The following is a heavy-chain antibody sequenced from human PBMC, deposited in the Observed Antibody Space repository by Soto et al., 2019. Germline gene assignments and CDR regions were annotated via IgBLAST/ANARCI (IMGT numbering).Heavy chain of an antibody. Sequence: EGQLLESGGGLVQPGGSLTLSCAASGFTFSTYGMSWVRQAPGKGREWVSAISGSGGSTYYADSVKGRFTISRDNSRSTLYLQMNSLRAEDTAVYYCAKDLYLGWFDPWGQGTLVTVSS. D-gene: IGHD2-8*01. CDR1: GFTFSTYG. V-gene: IGHV3-23*01. CDR3: AKDLYLGWFDP. J-gene: IGHJ5*02. CDR2: ISGSGGST.